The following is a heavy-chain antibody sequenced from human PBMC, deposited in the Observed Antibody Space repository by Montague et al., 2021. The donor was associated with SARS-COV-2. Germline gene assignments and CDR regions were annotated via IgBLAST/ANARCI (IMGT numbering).Heavy chain of an antibody. D-gene: IGHD3-10*01. CDR2: IFYSGSS. V-gene: IGHV4-59*08. CDR1: GGSISNYY. CDR3: VRFQENKFGSSTYSPFWYFDL. Sequence: SETLSLTCTVSGGSISNYYWSWIRQPPGKGLECIGYIFYSGSSTYNPSLKSRVTISLDTSKNQFSLKLTSVTAADTAVYYCVRFQENKFGSSTYSPFWYFDLWGRGALVTVSS. J-gene: IGHJ2*01.